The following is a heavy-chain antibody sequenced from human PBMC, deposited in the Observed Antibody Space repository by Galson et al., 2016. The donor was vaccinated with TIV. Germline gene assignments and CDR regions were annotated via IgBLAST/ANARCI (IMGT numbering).Heavy chain of an antibody. CDR1: GYMFSAHW. D-gene: IGHD2/OR15-2a*01. CDR3: AKGKEYYGF. J-gene: IGHJ4*02. Sequence: QSGAEVKKPGESLIISCKASGYMFSAHWFGWVRQMPGKGPEWIGIMNPGDSETRYSPSFEGQVTISADNSISTAYLQWHSLKASDTAVYYCAKGKEYYGFWGQGTLVTVSS. V-gene: IGHV5-51*03. CDR2: MNPGDSET.